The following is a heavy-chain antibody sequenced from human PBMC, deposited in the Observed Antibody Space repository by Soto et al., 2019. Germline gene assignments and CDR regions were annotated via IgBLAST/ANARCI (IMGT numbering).Heavy chain of an antibody. D-gene: IGHD3-3*01. CDR3: AKENGDYDFWSGYPDVMDV. V-gene: IGHV3-23*01. CDR1: GFTFSSYA. J-gene: IGHJ6*02. CDR2: ISGSGGST. Sequence: GGSLRLSCAASGFTFSSYAMSWVRQAPGKGLEWVSAISGSGGSTYYADSVKGRFTISRDNSKNTLYLQMNSLRAEDTAVYYCAKENGDYDFWSGYPDVMDVWGQGTTVTISS.